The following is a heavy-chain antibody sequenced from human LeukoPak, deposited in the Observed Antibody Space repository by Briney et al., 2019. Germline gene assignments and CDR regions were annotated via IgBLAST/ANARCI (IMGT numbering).Heavy chain of an antibody. J-gene: IGHJ4*02. V-gene: IGHV4-34*01. CDR2: INHSGST. Sequence: SETLSLTCAVYGGSFSGYYWSWIRQPPGKGLEWIGEINHSGSTNYNPSLKSRVTISVDTSKNQFSLKLSAVTAADTAVYYCARERYSSGWYSGSMWGQGTLVTVSS. D-gene: IGHD6-19*01. CDR3: ARERYSSGWYSGSM. CDR1: GGSFSGYY.